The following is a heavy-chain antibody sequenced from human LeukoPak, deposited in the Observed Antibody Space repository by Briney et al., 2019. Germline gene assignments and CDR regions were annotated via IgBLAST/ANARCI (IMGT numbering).Heavy chain of an antibody. CDR1: GGSISSSSYY. CDR2: IYYSGST. D-gene: IGHD3-3*01. CDR3: ARTGSFLEWLYSFDY. Sequence: PSETLSLTCTVSGGSISSSSYYWGWIRQPPGKGLEWIGSIYYSGSTYYNPSLKSRVTISVDTSKNQFSLKLSSVTAADTAMYYCARTGSFLEWLYSFDYWGQGTLVTVSS. J-gene: IGHJ4*02. V-gene: IGHV4-39*07.